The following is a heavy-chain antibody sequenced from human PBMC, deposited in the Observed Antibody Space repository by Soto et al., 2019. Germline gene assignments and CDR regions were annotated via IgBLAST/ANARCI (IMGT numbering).Heavy chain of an antibody. V-gene: IGHV1-2*02. J-gene: IGHJ6*02. CDR2: INPNSGGT. CDR3: ARDRVAVAGPLEGTGHGMDV. D-gene: IGHD6-19*01. Sequence: ASVKVSCKASGYTFTGYYMHWVRQAPGQGLEWMGWINPNSGGTNYAQKFQGRVTMTRDTSISTAYMELSRLRSDDTAVYYCARDRVAVAGPLEGTGHGMDVWAQGTTVTVSS. CDR1: GYTFTGYY.